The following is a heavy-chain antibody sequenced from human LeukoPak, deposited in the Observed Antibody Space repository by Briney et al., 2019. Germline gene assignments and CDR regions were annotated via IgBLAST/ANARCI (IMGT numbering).Heavy chain of an antibody. CDR2: IYHSGST. D-gene: IGHD3-22*01. CDR1: GGSISSGGYS. CDR3: ATSPNYYDSSGSFWGFDP. Sequence: PSETLSLTCAVSGGSISSGGYSWSWIRQPPGKGLEWIGYIYHSGSTYYNPSLKSRVTISVDRSKNQFSLKPSSVTAADTAVYYCATSPNYYDSSGSFWGFDPWGQGTLVTVSS. J-gene: IGHJ5*02. V-gene: IGHV4-30-2*01.